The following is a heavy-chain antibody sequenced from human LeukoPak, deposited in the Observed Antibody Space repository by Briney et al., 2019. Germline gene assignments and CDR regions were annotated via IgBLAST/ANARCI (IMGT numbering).Heavy chain of an antibody. CDR2: IAPYNGNT. CDR3: ATERAGITMVRSWFDP. V-gene: IGHV1-18*01. CDR1: GYTFTSYG. D-gene: IGHD3-10*01. Sequence: ASVKVSCKASGYTFTSYGITWVRQAPGQGLEWMGWIAPYNGNTNYAQKFQGRVTMTEDTSTDTAYMELSSLRSEDTAVYYCATERAGITMVRSWFDPWGQGTLVTVSS. J-gene: IGHJ5*02.